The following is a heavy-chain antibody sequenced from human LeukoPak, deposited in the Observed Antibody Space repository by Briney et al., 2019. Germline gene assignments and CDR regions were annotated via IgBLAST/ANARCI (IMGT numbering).Heavy chain of an antibody. D-gene: IGHD2-2*01. V-gene: IGHV1-8*01. CDR1: GYTFTSYD. J-gene: IGHJ4*02. CDR2: MNPNSGNT. CDR3: ARSALIVPAARRYYFDY. Sequence: ASVKVSCKASGYTFTSYDINWVRQAAGQGLEWMGWMNPNSGNTGYAQKFQGRVTMTRNTSISTAYMELSSLRSEDTAVYYCARSALIVPAARRYYFDYWGQGTLVTVSS.